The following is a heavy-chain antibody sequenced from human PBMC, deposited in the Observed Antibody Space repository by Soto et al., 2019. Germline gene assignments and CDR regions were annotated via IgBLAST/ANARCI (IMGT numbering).Heavy chain of an antibody. Sequence: SSVKLSCKASGGTFSDSGVGFGCVRLAPGQGFQWIGGIIPMSSVVNHGQGFQGRVTITADESTSTAHMELSSLRSDDTAVYYCASWLKEAGIGRNYYYAMDVWG. CDR1: GGTFSDSGVG. CDR3: ASWLKEAGIGRNYYYAMDV. CDR2: IIPMSSVV. J-gene: IGHJ6*02. V-gene: IGHV1-69*13. D-gene: IGHD1-1*01.